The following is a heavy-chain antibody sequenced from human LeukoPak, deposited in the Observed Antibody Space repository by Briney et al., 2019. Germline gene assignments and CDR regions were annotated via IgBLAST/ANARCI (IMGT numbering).Heavy chain of an antibody. D-gene: IGHD5-12*01. J-gene: IGHJ4*02. Sequence: GGSLRLSCAASGFTFSSYGMHWVRQAPGKGLEWVAVISYDGSNKYYADSVKGRFTISRDNSKNTLYLQMNSLRAEDTAVYYCAKDAFRYSGYDDNTVFDYWGQETLVTVSS. CDR2: ISYDGSNK. CDR1: GFTFSSYG. V-gene: IGHV3-30*18. CDR3: AKDAFRYSGYDDNTVFDY.